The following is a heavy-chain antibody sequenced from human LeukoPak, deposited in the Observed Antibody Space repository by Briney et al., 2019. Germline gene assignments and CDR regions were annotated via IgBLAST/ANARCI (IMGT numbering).Heavy chain of an antibody. V-gene: IGHV6-1*01. CDR1: GDSVSSNGAS. CDR3: ARETDFGVVTN. J-gene: IGHJ4*02. D-gene: IGHD3-3*01. CDR2: TYYRSKWYN. Sequence: SQTLSLTCDISGDSVSSNGASWTWIRQSPSRGLEWLGRTYYRSKWYNDYAVSVKSRISINPGTSKNQFSLQLNSVTPEDTAVYYCARETDFGVVTNWGQGTLVTVSS.